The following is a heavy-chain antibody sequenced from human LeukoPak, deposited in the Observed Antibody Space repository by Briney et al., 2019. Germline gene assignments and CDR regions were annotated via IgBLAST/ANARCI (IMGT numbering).Heavy chain of an antibody. Sequence: GGSLRLSCAASGFTFSAYRMHWVRRAPGRGLVWVSRINNDGSNIIYADSVKGRFTISRDNAKNTLYLQMNSLRAEDTAVYYCARTDWYHNDYWGQGTPVSVSS. CDR3: ARTDWYHNDY. J-gene: IGHJ4*02. V-gene: IGHV3-74*01. CDR2: INNDGSNI. D-gene: IGHD3-9*01. CDR1: GFTFSAYR.